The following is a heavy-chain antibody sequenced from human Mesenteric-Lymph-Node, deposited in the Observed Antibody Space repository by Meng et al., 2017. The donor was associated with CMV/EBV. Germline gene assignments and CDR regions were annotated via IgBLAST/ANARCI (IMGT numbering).Heavy chain of an antibody. CDR3: ATLFGVVIRHYYYYGMDV. D-gene: IGHD3-3*01. J-gene: IGHJ6*02. CDR1: GFTFTSYW. V-gene: IGHV3-7*01. Sequence: GGSLRLSCAASGFTFTSYWLTWVRQAPGKGLEWVANMNQDGSERYYVDAVKARFTISRDNARDSLYLQMNSLRAEDTAVYYCATLFGVVIRHYYYYGMDVWGQGTTVTVSS. CDR2: MNQDGSER.